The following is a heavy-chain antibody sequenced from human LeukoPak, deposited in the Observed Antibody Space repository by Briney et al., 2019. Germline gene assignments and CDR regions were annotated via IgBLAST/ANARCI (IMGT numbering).Heavy chain of an antibody. V-gene: IGHV4-39*07. J-gene: IGHJ6*03. CDR3: ARGGHGGHYYYYYYYMDV. CDR2: IYYSGST. CDR1: GGSISSSSYY. D-gene: IGHD4-23*01. Sequence: SETLSLTCTVSGGSISSSSYYWGWIRQPPGKGLEWIGSIYYSGSTNYNPSLKSRVTISVDTSKNQFSLKLSSVTAADTAVYYCARGGHGGHYYYYYYYMDVWGKGTTVTISS.